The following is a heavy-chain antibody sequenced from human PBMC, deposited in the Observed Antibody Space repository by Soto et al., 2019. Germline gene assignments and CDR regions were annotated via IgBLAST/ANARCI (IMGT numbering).Heavy chain of an antibody. CDR3: ARGGYNWNYPYYFDY. Sequence: TLSLTCTVSGGSISSYYWSWIRQPPGKGLEWIGYIYYSGSTNYNPSLKSRVTISVDTSKNQFSLKLSSVTAADTAVYYCARGGYNWNYPYYFDYWGQGTLVTVSS. CDR1: GGSISSYY. V-gene: IGHV4-59*01. D-gene: IGHD1-7*01. J-gene: IGHJ4*02. CDR2: IYYSGST.